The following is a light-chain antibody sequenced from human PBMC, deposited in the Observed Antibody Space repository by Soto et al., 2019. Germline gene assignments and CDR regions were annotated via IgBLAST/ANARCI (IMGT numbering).Light chain of an antibody. J-gene: IGLJ1*01. CDR3: AAWDDSLNGPHYV. CDR2: SNN. Sequence: QSALTQPPSASGTPGQRVTISCSGSSSNIEKNTVSWFQQLPRTAPKLLIYSNNQRPSGVPDRFSGSKSGTSASLAISGPQSEDEADYYCAAWDDSLNGPHYVFGTGTKLTVL. V-gene: IGLV1-44*01. CDR1: SSNIEKNT.